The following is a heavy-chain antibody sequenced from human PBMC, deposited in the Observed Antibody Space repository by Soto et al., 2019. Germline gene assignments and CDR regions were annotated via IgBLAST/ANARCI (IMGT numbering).Heavy chain of an antibody. CDR3: ARDPCSSTSCYDF. J-gene: IGHJ4*02. Sequence: GGSLRLSCAVSGFTFSSCWMHWVRQAPGKGLVWVSRINRDGSSTSYADSVKGRFTISRDNAKNTLYLQMNSLRAEDTAVYYCARDPCSSTSCYDFWGPGTLVTVS. V-gene: IGHV3-74*01. D-gene: IGHD2-2*01. CDR2: INRDGSST. CDR1: GFTFSSCW.